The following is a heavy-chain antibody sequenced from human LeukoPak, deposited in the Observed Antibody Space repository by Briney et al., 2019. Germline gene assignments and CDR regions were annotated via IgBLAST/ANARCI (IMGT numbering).Heavy chain of an antibody. D-gene: IGHD2-15*01. V-gene: IGHV3-21*01. CDR3: ARDGRGDYCSGGSCPMFDP. CDR2: ISSSSSYI. CDR1: GFTFSSYS. J-gene: IGHJ5*02. Sequence: PGGSLRLSCAASGFTFSSYSLNWVRQAPGKGLEWVSSISSSSSYIYYADSVKGRFTISRDNAKNSLFLQMNSLRAEDTAVYYCARDGRGDYCSGGSCPMFDPWGQGTLVTVSS.